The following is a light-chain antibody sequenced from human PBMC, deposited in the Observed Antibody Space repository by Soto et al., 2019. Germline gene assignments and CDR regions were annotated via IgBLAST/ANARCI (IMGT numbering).Light chain of an antibody. Sequence: DIAMTQSPDSLVVSLGERATINCKSGRTVLSTADTQNFLAWYQQRPGQPTKLLIYDASTRASGVPDRFIGSGSATEFTLTVAGLQPEDGAVYYCHQYYGSPYSFGQGTRLEI. CDR1: RTVLSTADTQNF. J-gene: IGKJ2*01. CDR2: DAS. V-gene: IGKV4-1*01. CDR3: HQYYGSPYS.